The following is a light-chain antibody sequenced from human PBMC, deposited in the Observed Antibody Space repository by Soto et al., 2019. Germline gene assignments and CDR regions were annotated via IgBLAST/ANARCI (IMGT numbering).Light chain of an antibody. J-gene: IGLJ1*01. CDR3: CSYPSTSTHA. CDR2: EVS. V-gene: IGLV2-14*01. CDR1: SSDVGGYNY. Sequence: QSALTQPASVSGSPAQSITISCTGTSSDVGGYNYVSWYQHHPGKAPKLIIYEVSYRPSGVSNRFSGSKSGNTASLTISGLQADDEADYYCCSYPSTSTHAFGNGTKSPS.